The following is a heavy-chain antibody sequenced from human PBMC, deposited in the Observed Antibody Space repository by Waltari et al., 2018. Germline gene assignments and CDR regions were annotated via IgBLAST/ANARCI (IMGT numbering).Heavy chain of an antibody. V-gene: IGHV1-2*02. J-gene: IGHJ4*02. CDR1: GYTFTGYY. Sequence: QVQLVQSGAEVKKPGASVKVSCKASGYTFTGYYMHWVRQAPGQGLEWMGWINPNSGGTNYAQKFQGRVTMTRDTAISTAYMELSRLRSDDTAVYYCAKNPWVGGGYGLFDYWGQGTLVTVSS. CDR3: AKNPWVGGGYGLFDY. CDR2: INPNSGGT. D-gene: IGHD5-12*01.